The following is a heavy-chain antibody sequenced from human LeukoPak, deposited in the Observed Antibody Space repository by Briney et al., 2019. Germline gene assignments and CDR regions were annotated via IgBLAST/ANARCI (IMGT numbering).Heavy chain of an antibody. J-gene: IGHJ4*02. V-gene: IGHV3-21*01. Sequence: GGSLRLSCAASGFSFSSYSMNWVRQAPGKGLEWVSSISSSSTFIYYYADSVKGRFTISRDNAKNSLYLQMNSLRPEDTAVYYCATPAYSSGWYWGQGTLVTVSS. D-gene: IGHD6-19*01. CDR3: ATPAYSSGWY. CDR1: GFSFSSYS. CDR2: ISSSSTFI.